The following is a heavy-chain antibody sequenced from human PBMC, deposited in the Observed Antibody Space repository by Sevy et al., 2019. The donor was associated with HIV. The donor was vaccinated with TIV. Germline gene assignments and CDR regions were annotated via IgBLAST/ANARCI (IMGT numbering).Heavy chain of an antibody. CDR2: MNPNSGNT. CDR1: GYTFTSYD. V-gene: IGHV1-8*01. J-gene: IGHJ6*02. CDR3: ARESRLRYFDWLLKGDYYYYGMDV. Sequence: ASVKVSCKASGYTFTSYDINWVRQATGQGLEWMGWMNPNSGNTGYAQKFQGRVTMTRNTSISTAYMELSSLRSEETAVYYCARESRLRYFDWLLKGDYYYYGMDVWGQGTTVTVSS. D-gene: IGHD3-9*01.